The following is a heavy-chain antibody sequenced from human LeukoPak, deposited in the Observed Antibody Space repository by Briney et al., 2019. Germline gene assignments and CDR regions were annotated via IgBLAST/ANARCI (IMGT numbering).Heavy chain of an antibody. V-gene: IGHV4-4*02. CDR1: GASISNSNW. D-gene: IGHD3-22*01. Sequence: PSGTLSLTCAVTGASISNSNWWTWVRQPPGKGLEWIGEIYHSGSTNYKTSLKSRATISVDKSKNQFSLKLISVTAADTAVYYCASRAPRYNYDRYLPIDYWGQGTLVTVSS. J-gene: IGHJ4*02. CDR2: IYHSGST. CDR3: ASRAPRYNYDRYLPIDY.